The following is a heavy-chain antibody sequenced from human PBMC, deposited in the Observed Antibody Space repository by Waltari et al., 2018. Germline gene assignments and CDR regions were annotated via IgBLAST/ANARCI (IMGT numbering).Heavy chain of an antibody. CDR1: GSSSSSGYY. CDR3: AIKNSSYYYMDV. V-gene: IGHV4-38-2*01. J-gene: IGHJ6*03. CDR2: SYHSGIT. Sequence: QVQLQESGPGLVKPSETLSLTCSVSGSSSSSGYYWGWIRQPPGKVLEYIAGSYHSGITYYNPSRRSRVPISVDTSKNQFTLKLSSVTAADTAVYYCAIKNSSYYYMDVWGKGTTVTVSS. D-gene: IGHD5-18*01.